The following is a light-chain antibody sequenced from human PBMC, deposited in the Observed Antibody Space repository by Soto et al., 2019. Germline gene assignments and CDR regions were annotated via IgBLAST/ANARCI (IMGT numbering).Light chain of an antibody. CDR1: SSDVGSYNL. CDR3: CSYAGSSTNV. J-gene: IGLJ1*01. Sequence: QSALTQPASVSGSPGQSITISCTGTSSDVGSYNLVSWYQQHPGKAPKLMIYEGSKRPSGVSNRFSGSKSGNTASLTISGLPAEDEADYYCCSYAGSSTNVFGTGTKLTVL. V-gene: IGLV2-23*01. CDR2: EGS.